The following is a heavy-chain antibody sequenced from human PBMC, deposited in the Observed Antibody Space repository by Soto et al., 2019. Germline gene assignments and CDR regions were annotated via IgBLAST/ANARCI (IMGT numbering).Heavy chain of an antibody. CDR2: IYHSEST. D-gene: IGHD4-17*01. CDR3: AGDGTAVTDNKPNQYSSYSYGMDV. Sequence: PSETLSLTCAVSGYSITSGYYWGWIRQPPGKGLEWIGRIYHSESTYYNPSLKSRVTISVDTSMDQFSLKMNSVTAADTAGYYWAGDGTAVTDNKPNQYSSYSYGMDVWGPGTMLTV. J-gene: IGHJ6*02. V-gene: IGHV4-38-2*02. CDR1: GYSITSGYY.